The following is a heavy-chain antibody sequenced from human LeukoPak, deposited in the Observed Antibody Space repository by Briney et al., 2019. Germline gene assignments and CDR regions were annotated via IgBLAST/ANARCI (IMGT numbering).Heavy chain of an antibody. CDR1: GDSVSSDNAA. Sequence: SQTLSLTCATSGDSVSSDNAAWNWIRQSPSRGLEWLGRTYYRSKWYNDYAVSVKSRITINPDIFKNQFSLQLKSVTRDDTAVYYCARPAGYSGYNYFDYWGQGTLVTVSS. V-gene: IGHV6-1*01. CDR2: TYYRSKWYN. CDR3: ARPAGYSGYNYFDY. D-gene: IGHD5-12*01. J-gene: IGHJ4*02.